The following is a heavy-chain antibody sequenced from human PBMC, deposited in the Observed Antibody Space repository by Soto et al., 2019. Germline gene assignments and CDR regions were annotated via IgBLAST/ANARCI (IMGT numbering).Heavy chain of an antibody. D-gene: IGHD6-13*01. CDR2: ISGSGGST. J-gene: IGHJ5*02. CDR3: AKDCCSSSWYRWFDP. Sequence: GGSLRLSCAASGFTFSSYAMSWVRQAPGKGLEWVSAISGSGGSTYYADSVKGRFTISRDNSKNTLYLQMNSLRAEDTAVYYCAKDCCSSSWYRWFDPWGQGTLVTVSS. V-gene: IGHV3-23*01. CDR1: GFTFSSYA.